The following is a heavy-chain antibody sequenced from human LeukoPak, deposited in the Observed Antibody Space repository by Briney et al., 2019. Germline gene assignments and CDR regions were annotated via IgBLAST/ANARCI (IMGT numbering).Heavy chain of an antibody. CDR3: GRDLSPADSGNYFDAFDI. J-gene: IGHJ3*02. V-gene: IGHV3-7*01. Sequence: PGGSLRLSCVRSGFTFGTYWMTWVRQAPGEGVEWVANIQREVSVKQYGDSVKGRVSIYRDNAKRSLLRQMTSLRTEETAVYYCGRDLSPADSGNYFDAFDIWGQGTMVSVSS. CDR2: IQREVSVK. CDR1: GFTFGTYW. D-gene: IGHD3-22*01.